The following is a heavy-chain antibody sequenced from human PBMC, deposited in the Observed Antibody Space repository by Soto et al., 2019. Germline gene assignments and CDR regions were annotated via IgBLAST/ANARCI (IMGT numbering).Heavy chain of an antibody. V-gene: IGHV1-3*01. J-gene: IGHJ6*02. D-gene: IGHD3-10*01. CDR2: INGGNGHT. Sequence: QVQLVQTGAEVKKPGASVKVSCKASGYTFTGFAMHWVRQAPGQRLEWMGRINGGNGHTKYSQNFQDRVTITRDTSASTAYMELSSLRSEDSAVYYCARLYYYGSGSEVYYYYYGLDVWGHGTTVTVSS. CDR3: ARLYYYGSGSEVYYYYYGLDV. CDR1: GYTFTGFA.